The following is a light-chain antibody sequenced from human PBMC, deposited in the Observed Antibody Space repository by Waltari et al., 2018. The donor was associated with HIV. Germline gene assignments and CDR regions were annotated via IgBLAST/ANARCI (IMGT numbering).Light chain of an antibody. Sequence: DIVMTQSPDSLALSLGERATINCKSGQSVLNSSSNKNSLAWYQQKSGQPPKLLIYWASTRESGVPERFSGSGSGTDFTLTISSLQAADVAVYYCQQHYSSPSTFGQGTKLEIK. CDR2: WAS. CDR3: QQHYSSPST. CDR1: QSVLNSSSNKNS. V-gene: IGKV4-1*01. J-gene: IGKJ2*01.